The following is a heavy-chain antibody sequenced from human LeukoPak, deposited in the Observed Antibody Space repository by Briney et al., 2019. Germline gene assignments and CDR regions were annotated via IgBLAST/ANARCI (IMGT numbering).Heavy chain of an antibody. J-gene: IGHJ5*02. CDR1: GGSISSYY. CDR3: ARQQSDTSLLDP. D-gene: IGHD2-21*02. V-gene: IGHV4-59*05. Sequence: SETLSLTCTVSGGSISSYYWNWIRQPPGKGLEWIGMIFYSGSAYYTPSLRGRVTLSVDTSRNQFSLNLISVTAADTGVYSCARQQSDTSLLDPWGQGTLVTVSS. CDR2: IFYSGSA.